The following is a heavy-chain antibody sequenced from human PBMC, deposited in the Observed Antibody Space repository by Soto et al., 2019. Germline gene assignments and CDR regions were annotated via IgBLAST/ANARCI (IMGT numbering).Heavy chain of an antibody. D-gene: IGHD3-9*01. Sequence: QTGGSLRLSCAASGFTFSSYGMHWVRQAPGKGLEWVAVISYDGSNKYYADSVKGRFTISRDNSKNTLYLQMNSLRAEDTAVYYCAKDACLSRTSCPYILTGYYSPSDPYYYGMDVWGQGTTVTVSS. CDR2: ISYDGSNK. CDR1: GFTFSSYG. V-gene: IGHV3-30*18. CDR3: AKDACLSRTSCPYILTGYYSPSDPYYYGMDV. J-gene: IGHJ6*02.